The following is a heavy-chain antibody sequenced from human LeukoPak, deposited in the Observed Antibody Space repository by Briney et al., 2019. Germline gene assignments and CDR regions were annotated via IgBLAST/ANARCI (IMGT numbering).Heavy chain of an antibody. CDR2: IYHSGTN. D-gene: IGHD2-15*01. Sequence: PSEPLSLTCTLCGHSITSGYYWGWIRQTPGKGLEWIGIIYHSGTNYYNPSLTSRVTMSVDTSKNQFSLKLSSVTAADTAVYYCARDRGRSRYSDWFDPWGQGTLVTVSS. V-gene: IGHV4-38-2*02. CDR1: GHSITSGYY. J-gene: IGHJ5*01. CDR3: ARDRGRSRYSDWFDP.